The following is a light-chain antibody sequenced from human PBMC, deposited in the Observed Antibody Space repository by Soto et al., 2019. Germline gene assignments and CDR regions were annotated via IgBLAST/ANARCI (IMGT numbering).Light chain of an antibody. CDR1: DSDVGGYNY. CDR3: SSFTNNNTPHVV. J-gene: IGLJ2*01. CDR2: GVY. V-gene: IGLV2-14*01. Sequence: QSVLTQPASVSGSPGQSITISCTGTDSDVGGYNYVSWYQQHPGKAPKLMIYGVYNRPSGGSNRFSGSKSGNTASLTISGLQAEDEADYYCSSFTNNNTPHVVFGGGTQLTVL.